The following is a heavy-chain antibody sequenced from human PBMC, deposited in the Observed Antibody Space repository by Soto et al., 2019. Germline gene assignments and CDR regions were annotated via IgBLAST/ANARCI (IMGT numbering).Heavy chain of an antibody. CDR1: GGTFSSYA. J-gene: IGHJ6*02. V-gene: IGHV1-69*01. D-gene: IGHD3-3*01. CDR3: ARDIMYYDFWSGPKNYYYYGMDV. Sequence: QVQLVQSGAEVKKPGSSVKVSCKASGGTFSSYAISWVRQAPGQGLEWMGGIIPIFGTANYAQKFQGRVTITADESTSTAYMELSSLGSEDTAVYYCARDIMYYDFWSGPKNYYYYGMDVWGQGTTVTVSS. CDR2: IIPIFGTA.